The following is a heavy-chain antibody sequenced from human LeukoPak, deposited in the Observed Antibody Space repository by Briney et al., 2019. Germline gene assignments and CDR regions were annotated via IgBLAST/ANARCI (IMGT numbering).Heavy chain of an antibody. CDR3: ARCYCSSTSCYMRYYYYMDV. CDR1: GGSFSGYY. CDR2: INHSGST. V-gene: IGHV4-34*01. D-gene: IGHD2-2*02. Sequence: PSETLSLTCAVSGGSFSGYYWSWIRQPPGKGLEWIGEINHSGSTNYNPSLKSRVTISVDTSKNQFSLKLSSVTAADTAVYYCARCYCSSTSCYMRYYYYMDVWGKGTTVTVSS. J-gene: IGHJ6*03.